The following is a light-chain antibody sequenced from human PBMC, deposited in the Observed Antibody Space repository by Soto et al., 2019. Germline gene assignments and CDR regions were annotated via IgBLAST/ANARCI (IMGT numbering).Light chain of an antibody. CDR1: QSVSSSY. V-gene: IGKV3-20*01. CDR3: QQYGSTSFT. J-gene: IGKJ3*01. Sequence: EIVLTQSPGTLSLSPGERATLSCRASQSVSSSYLAWYQQKPGQAPRLLIYGASSWATGIPDRFSGSGSGTDFTLTISRLEPEDFAVYYCQQYGSTSFTFGPGTKVDIK. CDR2: GAS.